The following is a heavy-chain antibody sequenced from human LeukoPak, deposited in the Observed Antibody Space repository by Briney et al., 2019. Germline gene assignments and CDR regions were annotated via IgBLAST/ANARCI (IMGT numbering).Heavy chain of an antibody. CDR2: IIPIFGTA. J-gene: IGHJ5*02. CDR1: GGTFSSYA. CDR3: ARTPDDLINWFDP. Sequence: GSSVKVSCKASGGTFSSYAISWVRQAPGQGLEWMGGIIPIFGTANYAQKFQGRVTITADESTSTAYMELSSLRSEDTAVYYCARTPDDLINWFDPWGQGTLVTVSS. V-gene: IGHV1-69*01. D-gene: IGHD3-3*01.